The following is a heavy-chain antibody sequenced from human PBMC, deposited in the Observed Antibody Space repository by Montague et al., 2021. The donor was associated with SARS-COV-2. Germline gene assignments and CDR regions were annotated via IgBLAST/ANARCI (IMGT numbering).Heavy chain of an antibody. V-gene: IGHV4-61*05. CDR1: GGSISSSSYY. Sequence: SETLSLTCTVSGGSISSSSYYWGWIRQPPGKGLEWIGYIYYSGSTNYNPSLKSRVTISVDTSKNQFSLKLSSVTAADTAVYYCVRVFPRWLQFDPYFDYWGQGTLVTVSS. D-gene: IGHD5-24*01. CDR3: VRVFPRWLQFDPYFDY. J-gene: IGHJ4*02. CDR2: IYYSGST.